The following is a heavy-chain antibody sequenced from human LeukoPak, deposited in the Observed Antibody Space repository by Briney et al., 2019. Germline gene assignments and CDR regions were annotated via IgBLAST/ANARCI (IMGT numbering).Heavy chain of an antibody. D-gene: IGHD3-22*01. CDR1: GYTFTTYP. Sequence: GASAKVACKPSGYTFTTYPMNRVRQAPGQGLEWMGWINTNTGSPTYAQGLTGRFVFSLDTSVSTAFLQINSLKAEDTALYYCVRGIDTTGYFNYWGQGTLVTVSS. CDR2: INTNTGSP. V-gene: IGHV7-4-1*02. CDR3: VRGIDTTGYFNY. J-gene: IGHJ4*02.